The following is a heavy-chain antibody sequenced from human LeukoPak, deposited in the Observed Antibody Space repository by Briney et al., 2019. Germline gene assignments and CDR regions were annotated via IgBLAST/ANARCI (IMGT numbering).Heavy chain of an antibody. Sequence: GGSLRLSCAASGFTFSSYAMSWVRQAPGKGLEWVSAISGSGGSTYYADSVRGRFTISRDNSKNTLYLQMNSLRAEDTAVYYCAKDPRYGDYGGYWGQGTLVTVSS. D-gene: IGHD4-17*01. V-gene: IGHV3-23*01. CDR1: GFTFSSYA. J-gene: IGHJ4*02. CDR2: ISGSGGST. CDR3: AKDPRYGDYGGY.